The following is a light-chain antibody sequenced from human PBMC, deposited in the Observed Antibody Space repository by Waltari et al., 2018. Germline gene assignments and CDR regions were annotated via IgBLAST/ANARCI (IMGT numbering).Light chain of an antibody. CDR2: DVI. CDR1: PRDVGGFRF. J-gene: IGLJ2*01. CDR3: CSFSGANNLL. V-gene: IGLV2-8*01. Sequence: QSALTQPPSASGSPGHSVTISCTVTPRDVGGFRFLSWYQQHPGKAPRLIIYDVIKRPLGVPDRFLGSKSGNTASLTVSGLQPEDEADYFCCSFSGANNLLFGGGTKLAVL.